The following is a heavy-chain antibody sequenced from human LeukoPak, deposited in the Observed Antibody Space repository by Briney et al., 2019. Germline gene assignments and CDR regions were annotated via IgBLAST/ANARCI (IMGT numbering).Heavy chain of an antibody. Sequence: ASVKVSCKASGYTFSSYAITWVRQAPGQGLEWMGWISVYSGNTNYAQKFQGRVTMTTDTSTSTAIMELRSLRSDDTAVYYCARGGIIRFGELFDYWGQGTLVTVSS. CDR2: ISVYSGNT. D-gene: IGHD3-10*02. CDR3: ARGGIIRFGELFDY. J-gene: IGHJ4*02. CDR1: GYTFSSYA. V-gene: IGHV1-18*01.